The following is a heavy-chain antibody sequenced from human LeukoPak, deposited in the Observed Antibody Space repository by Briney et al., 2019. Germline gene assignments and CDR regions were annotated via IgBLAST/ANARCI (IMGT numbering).Heavy chain of an antibody. V-gene: IGHV1-69*05. CDR2: IIPIFGTA. Sequence: SVKVSCKASGGTFSSYAISWVRQAPGQGLEWMGGIIPIFGTANYAQKFQGRVTITTDESTSTAYMELSSLRSEDTAVYYCARERQNYYGSGSYYSPGMNWFDPWGQGTLATVSS. J-gene: IGHJ5*02. CDR3: ARERQNYYGSGSYYSPGMNWFDP. CDR1: GGTFSSYA. D-gene: IGHD3-10*01.